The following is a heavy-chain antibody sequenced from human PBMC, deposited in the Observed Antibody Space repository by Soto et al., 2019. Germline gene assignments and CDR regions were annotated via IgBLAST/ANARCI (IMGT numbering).Heavy chain of an antibody. CDR2: INHSGST. CDR1: GASFRGSH. CDR3: AREKPYSSSWYHDY. Sequence: SEPLSLNCDVQGASFRGSHWPSIRQPPGKGLEWIGEINHSGSTNYNPSLKSRVTISVDMSKNQFSLKLSSVTAADTAVYYCAREKPYSSSWYHDYWGQGTLVTVS. V-gene: IGHV4-34*01. J-gene: IGHJ4*02. D-gene: IGHD6-13*01.